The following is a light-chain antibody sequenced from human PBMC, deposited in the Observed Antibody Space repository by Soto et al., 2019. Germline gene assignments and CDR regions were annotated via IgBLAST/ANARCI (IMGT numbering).Light chain of an antibody. J-gene: IGKJ4*01. Sequence: EIVLTKSPGTLSLSPGERATLSCRASQSVSSTYLAWYQHKTGQAPRLLIYGASSRPTGIQDRFSGSGSGTDFTLTISRLEPEDFAVYYCQQSGTSPQTFGGGTKVEIK. CDR2: GAS. V-gene: IGKV3-20*01. CDR3: QQSGTSPQT. CDR1: QSVSSTY.